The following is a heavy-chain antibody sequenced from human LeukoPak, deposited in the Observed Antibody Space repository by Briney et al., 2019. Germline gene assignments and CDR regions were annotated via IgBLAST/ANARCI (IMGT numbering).Heavy chain of an antibody. D-gene: IGHD2-2*01. V-gene: IGHV1-69*01. CDR2: IIPIFGTA. J-gene: IGHJ4*02. CDR3: ASNDIVVVPAAPAKPFDY. Sequence: GSSVKVSCKASGGTFSSYAISWVRQAPGQGLEWMGGIIPIFGTANYAQKFQGRGTITAYESTSTAYMELSSLRSEDTAVYYCASNDIVVVPAAPAKPFDYWGQGTLVTVSS. CDR1: GGTFSSYA.